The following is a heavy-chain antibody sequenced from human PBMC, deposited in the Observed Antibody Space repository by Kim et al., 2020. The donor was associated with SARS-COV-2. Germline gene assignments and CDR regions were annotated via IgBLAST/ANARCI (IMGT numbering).Heavy chain of an antibody. CDR2: IWYATSTK. CDR1: GFTFSSYG. Sequence: GGSLRLSCAASGFTFSSYGFHWVRQAPGRGLEWVAVIWYATSTKYFGDSVKGRVTISRDDSKNTVYLQMNSLRAEDTAVYYCARDGGRYAFDVWGQGTTVIVSS. V-gene: IGHV3-33*01. CDR3: ARDGGRYAFDV. J-gene: IGHJ3*01. D-gene: IGHD3-16*01.